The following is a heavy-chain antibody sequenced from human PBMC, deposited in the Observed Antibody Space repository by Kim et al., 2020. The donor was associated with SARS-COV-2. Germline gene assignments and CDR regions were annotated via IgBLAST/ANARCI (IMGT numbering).Heavy chain of an antibody. CDR3: AKAVLPLGTRVYSYQYGLDV. Sequence: GGSLRLSCAASGFTFNKFAMSWVRQAPGKGLEWVSTISGSGGSTYYADSVKGRFTISRDNSKSTLYLQMNSLRAEDMAVYYCAKAVLPLGTRVYSYQYGLDVWGQGTTVTASS. D-gene: IGHD3-22*01. CDR1: GFTFNKFA. V-gene: IGHV3-23*01. J-gene: IGHJ6*02. CDR2: ISGSGGST.